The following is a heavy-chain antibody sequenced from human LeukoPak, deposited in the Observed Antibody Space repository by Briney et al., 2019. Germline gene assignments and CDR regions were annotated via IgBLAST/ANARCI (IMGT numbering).Heavy chain of an antibody. CDR2: IYYSGST. D-gene: IGHD3-22*01. CDR1: GGSISSSSYY. V-gene: IGHV4-39*01. CDR3: ARRDSSGYGYFDY. J-gene: IGHJ4*02. Sequence: SETLSLTCTVSGGSISSSSYYWGWIRQPPGKGLEWIGSIYYSGSTYYNPSLKSRVTISVDTSKNQFSLKLSSVTAADTAVYYCARRDSSGYGYFDYWGQGTLVTVSS.